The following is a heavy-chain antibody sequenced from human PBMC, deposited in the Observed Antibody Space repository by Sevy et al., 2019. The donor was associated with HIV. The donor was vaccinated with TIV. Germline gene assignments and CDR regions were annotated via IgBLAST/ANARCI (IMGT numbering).Heavy chain of an antibody. CDR2: ISGYNGNT. D-gene: IGHD2-2*01. CDR3: ARVPNIVVVPAPIRATYYYMDV. Sequence: ASVKVSCKTSGYTFTSYDINWVRQAPGQGLEWMGWISGYNGNTNYAQKLQGRVTMTTDTSTSTAYMELGSLRSDDTAVYYCARVPNIVVVPAPIRATYYYMDVWGKGTTVTVSS. J-gene: IGHJ6*03. V-gene: IGHV1-18*01. CDR1: GYTFTSYD.